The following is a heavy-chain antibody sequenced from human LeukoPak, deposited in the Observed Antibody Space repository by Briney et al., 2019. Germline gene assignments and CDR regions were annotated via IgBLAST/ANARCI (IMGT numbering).Heavy chain of an antibody. CDR3: ARASYYDSSGYYLLY. Sequence: SETLSLTCAVYGGSFSGYYWSWIRQPPGKGLEWIGEINHSGGTNYNPSLKSRVTISVDTSKNQFSLKLSSVTAADTAVYYCARASYYDSSGYYLLYWGQGTTVTVSS. CDR1: GGSFSGYY. CDR2: INHSGGT. J-gene: IGHJ3*01. V-gene: IGHV4-34*01. D-gene: IGHD3-22*01.